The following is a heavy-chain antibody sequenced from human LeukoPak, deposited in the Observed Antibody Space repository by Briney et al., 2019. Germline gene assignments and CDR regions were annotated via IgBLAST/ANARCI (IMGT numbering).Heavy chain of an antibody. V-gene: IGHV1-3*01. CDR2: INAGNGNT. Sequence: ASVKVSCKASGYTFTSYAMHWVRQAPGQRLGWMGWINAGNGNTKYSQKFQGRVTITRDTSASTAYMELSSLRSEDTAVYYCARDQTPAVAGLDYYYGMDVWGQGTTVTVSS. J-gene: IGHJ6*02. CDR3: ARDQTPAVAGLDYYYGMDV. CDR1: GYTFTSYA. D-gene: IGHD6-19*01.